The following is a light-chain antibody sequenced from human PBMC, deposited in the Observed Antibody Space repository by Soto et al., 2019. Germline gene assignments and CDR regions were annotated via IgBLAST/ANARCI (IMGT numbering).Light chain of an antibody. V-gene: IGLV2-14*01. CDR2: EVS. J-gene: IGLJ1*01. CDR3: TSYTKNTPLV. CDR1: SSDVGGYNF. Sequence: QAVVTQPASVSGSPGQSITISCTGTSSDVGGYNFVSWFQQHPGKVPKLLIYEVSNRPSGVSNRFSGSKSGNTASLTISGLQAEDEADYYCTSYTKNTPLVFGPGTKVTVL.